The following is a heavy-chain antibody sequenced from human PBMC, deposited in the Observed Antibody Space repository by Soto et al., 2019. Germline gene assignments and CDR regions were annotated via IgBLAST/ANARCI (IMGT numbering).Heavy chain of an antibody. Sequence: VGSLRLSCAASGFTFSSYSMNWVRQAPGKGLEWVSSISSSSSYIYYADSVKGRFTISRDNAKNSLYLQMNSLRAEDTAVYYCARERGGYSGYDLYYYYGMDVWGQGTTVTVSS. CDR1: GFTFSSYS. V-gene: IGHV3-21*01. CDR3: ARERGGYSGYDLYYYYGMDV. CDR2: ISSSSSYI. D-gene: IGHD5-12*01. J-gene: IGHJ6*02.